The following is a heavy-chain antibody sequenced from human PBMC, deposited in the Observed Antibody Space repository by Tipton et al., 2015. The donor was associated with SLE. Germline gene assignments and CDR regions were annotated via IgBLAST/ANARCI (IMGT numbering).Heavy chain of an antibody. CDR2: IYSGGST. CDR1: GFTVSSNY. CDR3: ARGGAPPYYYYYMDV. J-gene: IGHJ6*03. Sequence: SLRLSCAASGFTVSSNYMSWVRQAPGKGLEWVSVIYSGGSTYYADSVKGRFTISRDNAKNSLYLQMNSLRAEDTAVYYCARGGAPPYYYYYMDVWGKGTTVTVSS. V-gene: IGHV3-53*01.